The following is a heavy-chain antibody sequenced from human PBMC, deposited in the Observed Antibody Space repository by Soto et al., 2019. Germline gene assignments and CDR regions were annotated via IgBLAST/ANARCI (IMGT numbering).Heavy chain of an antibody. CDR3: ARVGLWYSSSWYSDYYYGMDV. D-gene: IGHD6-13*01. CDR2: IYHSGST. J-gene: IGHJ6*02. Sequence: PSETLSLTCAVSGGSISSSNWWSWVRQPPGKGLEWIGEIYHSGSTNYNPSLKSRVTISVDKSKNQFSLKLSSVTAADTAVYYCARVGLWYSSSWYSDYYYGMDVWGQGTKVTVSS. CDR1: GGSISSSNW. V-gene: IGHV4-4*02.